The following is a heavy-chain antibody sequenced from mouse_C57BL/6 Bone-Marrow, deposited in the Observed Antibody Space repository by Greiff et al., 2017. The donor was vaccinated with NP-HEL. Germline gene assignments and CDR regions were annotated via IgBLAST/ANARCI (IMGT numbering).Heavy chain of an antibody. CDR3: ARCYYLDY. V-gene: IGHV1-52*01. D-gene: IGHD2-1*01. CDR2: IDPSDSVT. J-gene: IGHJ2*01. CDR1: GYTFTSYW. Sequence: VQLQQSGAELVRPGSSVKLSCKASGYTFTSYWMHWVKQRPIQGLEWIGNIDPSDSVTHYNQKFKDKATLTADKSSSTAYMQLSSLTSEDSAVYYCARCYYLDYWGQGTMLTVSA.